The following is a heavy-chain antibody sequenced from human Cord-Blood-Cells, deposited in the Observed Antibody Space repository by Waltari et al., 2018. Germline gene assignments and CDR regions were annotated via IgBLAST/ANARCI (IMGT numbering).Heavy chain of an antibody. CDR1: GGSISSYY. Sequence: QVQLQESGPGLVKPSETLSLTCTVPGGSISSYYWSWIRQPAGKGLEWIGRIYTSGSTNYNPSLKSRVTMSVDTSKNQFSLKLSSVTAADTAVYYCARGGSPYSGYDNWFDPWGQGTLVTVSS. J-gene: IGHJ5*02. CDR2: IYTSGST. V-gene: IGHV4-4*07. D-gene: IGHD5-12*01. CDR3: ARGGSPYSGYDNWFDP.